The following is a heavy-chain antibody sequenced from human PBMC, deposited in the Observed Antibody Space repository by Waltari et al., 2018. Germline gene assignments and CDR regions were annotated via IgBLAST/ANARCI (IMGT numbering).Heavy chain of an antibody. D-gene: IGHD6-13*01. J-gene: IGHJ2*01. Sequence: QVQLQRSGPALGNPSEPLSLTCAVSAYSISSCYNWGLIRQPRGKGLEWIGSIYHSGSTYYNPSLKSRVTISVDTSKNQFSLKLSSVTAADTAVYYCARTRVKGSSSWWYFDLWGRGTLVTVSS. V-gene: IGHV4-38-2*01. CDR3: ARTRVKGSSSWWYFDL. CDR2: IYHSGST. CDR1: AYSISSCYN.